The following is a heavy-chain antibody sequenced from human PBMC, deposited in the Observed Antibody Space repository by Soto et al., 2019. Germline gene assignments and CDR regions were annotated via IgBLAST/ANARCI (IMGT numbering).Heavy chain of an antibody. V-gene: IGHV3-74*01. CDR3: AREVYDILTGYYMPAPYYFDY. CDR1: GFTFSSYW. D-gene: IGHD3-9*01. CDR2: INSDGSST. Sequence: GGSLRLSCAASGFTFSSYWMHWVRQAPGKGLVWVSRINSDGSSTSYADSVKGRFTISRDNAKNTLYLQMNSLRAEDTAVYYCAREVYDILTGYYMPAPYYFDYWGQGTLVTVSS. J-gene: IGHJ4*02.